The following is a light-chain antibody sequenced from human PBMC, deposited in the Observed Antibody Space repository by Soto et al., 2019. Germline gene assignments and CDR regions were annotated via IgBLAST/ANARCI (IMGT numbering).Light chain of an antibody. V-gene: IGLV2-8*01. J-gene: IGLJ2*01. Sequence: QSALTQPPSASGSPGQSVTISCTGSRSDIGSYNYVSWYQQLPGKAPKLMIYEVNKRPSGVPDRFSGSKSGNTASLTVSGLQAEDEADYYCCSFVDNNNLKFGGGTKLTVL. CDR2: EVN. CDR1: RSDIGSYNY. CDR3: CSFVDNNNLK.